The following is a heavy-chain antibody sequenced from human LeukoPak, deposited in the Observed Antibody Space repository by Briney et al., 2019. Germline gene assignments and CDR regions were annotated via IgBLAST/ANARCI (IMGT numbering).Heavy chain of an antibody. D-gene: IGHD5-24*01. CDR3: ARARDGYNYRYFDL. J-gene: IGHJ2*01. V-gene: IGHV1-18*01. Sequence: GASVKVSCKASGYIFTNFGISWVRQAPGQGLEWVGWISAYSGNTNYAQKFRGRITMTTDTSTNTVYMELRSLRSDDTAVYYCARARDGYNYRYFDLWGRGTLVTVSS. CDR1: GYIFTNFG. CDR2: ISAYSGNT.